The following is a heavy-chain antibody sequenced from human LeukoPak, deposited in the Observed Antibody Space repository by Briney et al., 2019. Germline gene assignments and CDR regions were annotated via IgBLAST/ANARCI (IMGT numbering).Heavy chain of an antibody. CDR1: GGSISSYY. V-gene: IGHV4-59*08. Sequence: PSETLSLTCTVSGGSISSYYWSWIRQPPGKGLEWIGFIYYSGSTNYNPSLKSRVTISVDTSKNQFSLKLSSVTAADTAVYYCARGRWLQLPDYWGPGTLVTVSP. CDR3: ARGRWLQLPDY. J-gene: IGHJ4*02. CDR2: IYYSGST. D-gene: IGHD5-24*01.